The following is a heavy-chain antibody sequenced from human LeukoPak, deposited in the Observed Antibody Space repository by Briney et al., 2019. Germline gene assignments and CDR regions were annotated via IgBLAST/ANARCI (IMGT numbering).Heavy chain of an antibody. CDR1: GFTFSSYA. V-gene: IGHV3-23*01. D-gene: IGHD6-19*01. CDR2: ISGSGGST. CDR3: AKARTRYSSGWYPSLFDY. J-gene: IGHJ4*02. Sequence: GGSLRLSCAASGFTFSSYAMSWVRQAPGKGLEWVSAISGSGGSTYYADSVKGRFTISRDNSKNTLYLQMNSLRAEDTAVYYCAKARTRYSSGWYPSLFDYWGQGTLVTVSS.